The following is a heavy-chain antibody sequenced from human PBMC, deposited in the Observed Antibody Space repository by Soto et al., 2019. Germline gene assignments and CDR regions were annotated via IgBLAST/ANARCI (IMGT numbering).Heavy chain of an antibody. V-gene: IGHV3-23*01. Sequence: EVQLLESGGGLVQPGGSLRLSCAASGFTFSSYAMSWVRQAPGKGLEWVSAISGSGGSTYYADSVKGRFTISIDNSKNTLYLQMNSLRAEDTAVYYCAKDRGIAAAGPDAFDIWGQGTMVTVSS. D-gene: IGHD6-13*01. CDR1: GFTFSSYA. J-gene: IGHJ3*02. CDR2: ISGSGGST. CDR3: AKDRGIAAAGPDAFDI.